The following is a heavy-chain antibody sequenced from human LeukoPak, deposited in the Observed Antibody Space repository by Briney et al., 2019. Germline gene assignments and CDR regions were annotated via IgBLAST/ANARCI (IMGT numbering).Heavy chain of an antibody. D-gene: IGHD1-26*01. J-gene: IGHJ3*02. V-gene: IGHV3-21*01. CDR3: ARGRIVGAMLGAFDI. Sequence: GGSLRLSCAASGFTFSSYSMNWVRQAPGKGLEWVSSISSSSSYIYYADSVKGRFTISRDNAKNSLYLQMNSLRAEDTAVYYCARGRIVGAMLGAFDIWGQGTMVTVSS. CDR2: ISSSSSYI. CDR1: GFTFSSYS.